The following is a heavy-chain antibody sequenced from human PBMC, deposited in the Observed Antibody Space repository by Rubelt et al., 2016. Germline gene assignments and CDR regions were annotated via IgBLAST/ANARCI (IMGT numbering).Heavy chain of an antibody. CDR3: ARGVWCSGTSCHAQTGVANYAMDV. CDR2: ITGGGAST. CDR1: GFTFSSYA. Sequence: RLSCAASGFTFSSYAMSWVRQAPGRGLEWVSTITGGGASTYYAGSVKDRFTISRDNAKNTIYLQMNGLRGDDRGLYYCARGVWCSGTSCHAQTGVANYAMDVWGQGTTVTGSS. D-gene: IGHD6-25*01. V-gene: IGHV3-23*01. J-gene: IGHJ6*02.